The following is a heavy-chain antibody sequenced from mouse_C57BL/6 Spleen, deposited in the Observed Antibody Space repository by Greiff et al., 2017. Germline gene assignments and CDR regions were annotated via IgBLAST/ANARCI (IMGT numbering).Heavy chain of an antibody. CDR2: IDPSDSYT. Sequence: QVQLQQPGAELVMPGASVKLSCKASGYTFTSYWMHWVKQRPGQGLEWIGEIDPSDSYTNYNQKFKGKSTLTVDKSSSTAYMQLSSLTSEYAAVYYCAREDSNYYCDYWGQGTTLTVSS. V-gene: IGHV1-69*01. CDR3: AREDSNYYCDY. D-gene: IGHD2-5*01. J-gene: IGHJ2*01. CDR1: GYTFTSYW.